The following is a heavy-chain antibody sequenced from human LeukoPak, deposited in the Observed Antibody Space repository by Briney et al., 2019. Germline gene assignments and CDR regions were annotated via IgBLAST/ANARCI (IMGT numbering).Heavy chain of an antibody. CDR2: IYYSGST. J-gene: IGHJ4*02. V-gene: IGHV4-59*01. CDR1: GGSISSYY. D-gene: IGHD6-13*01. CDR3: ARDSRMVPYYFDY. Sequence: SETLSLTCTVSGGSISSYYWSWSRQPPGKGLEWIGYIYYSGSTNYNPSLKSRVTISVDTSKNQFSLKLSSVTAADTAVYYCARDSRMVPYYFDYWGQGTLVTVSS.